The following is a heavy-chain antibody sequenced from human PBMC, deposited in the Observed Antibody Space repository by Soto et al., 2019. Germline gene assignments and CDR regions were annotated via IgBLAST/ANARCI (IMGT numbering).Heavy chain of an antibody. D-gene: IGHD5-18*01. CDR3: AVARNRYGYGGMDV. CDR2: IIPILGTT. Sequence: SVKVSCKASGGTLSNFAINWVRQAPGQGLEWMGGIIPILGTTNYTQKLQGRVTITADESTSTVYMDLSSLKSEDTAVYYYAVARNRYGYGGMDVWGQGTTVTVSS. V-gene: IGHV1-69*13. J-gene: IGHJ6*02. CDR1: GGTLSNFA.